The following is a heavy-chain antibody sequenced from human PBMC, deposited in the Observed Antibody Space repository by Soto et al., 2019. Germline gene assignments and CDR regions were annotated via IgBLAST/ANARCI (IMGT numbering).Heavy chain of an antibody. CDR1: GGTVASSHW. J-gene: IGHJ5*02. CDR3: AREIVTAGGNNYFDP. Sequence: SETLPLTCGVSGGTVASSHWWSWVRQSPSRGLEWIGNVYHTGDTNFNPSLQSRVTFSVDKSSNQFSLRLTSLTAADTAVYFCAREIVTAGGNNYFDPWGPGTLVTVSS. D-gene: IGHD2-21*02. V-gene: IGHV4-4*02. CDR2: VYHTGDT.